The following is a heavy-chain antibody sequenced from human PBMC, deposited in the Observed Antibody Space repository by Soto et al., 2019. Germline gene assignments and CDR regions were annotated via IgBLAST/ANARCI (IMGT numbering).Heavy chain of an antibody. CDR3: ATGRYCSGGSCYLGYFQH. Sequence: GASVKVSCKVSGYTLTELSMHLVRQAPGKGLEWMGGFDPEDGETIYAQKFQGRVTMTEDTSTDTAYMELSSLRSEDTAVYYCATGRYCSGGSCYLGYFQHSGQGTLVTVSS. J-gene: IGHJ1*01. D-gene: IGHD2-15*01. CDR1: GYTLTELS. CDR2: FDPEDGET. V-gene: IGHV1-24*01.